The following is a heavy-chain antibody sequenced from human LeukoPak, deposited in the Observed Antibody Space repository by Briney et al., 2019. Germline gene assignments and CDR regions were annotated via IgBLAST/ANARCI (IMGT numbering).Heavy chain of an antibody. V-gene: IGHV3-9*01. CDR1: GFTFDDYA. Sequence: GGSLRLSCAASGFTFDDYAMHWVRQAPGKGLEWVSGISWNSGSIGYADSVKGRFTISRDNAKNSLYLQMNSLRAEDTALYYCAKGRYDILTGSLGFDIWGQGTMVTVSS. CDR3: AKGRYDILTGSLGFDI. J-gene: IGHJ3*02. D-gene: IGHD3-9*01. CDR2: ISWNSGSI.